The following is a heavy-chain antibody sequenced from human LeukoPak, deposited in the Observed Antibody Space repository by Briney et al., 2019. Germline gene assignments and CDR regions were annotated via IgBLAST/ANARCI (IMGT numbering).Heavy chain of an antibody. D-gene: IGHD4-11*01. CDR3: ARSDSIIRWFDP. CDR1: GASISSYY. Sequence: SETLSLTCNVSGASISSYYWSWIRQPAGKGLEWIGRIYISGTTNYNPSLKSRVTMSVDTSKNQLSLKLNSVTAADTAVYYCARSDSIIRWFDPWGQGTLVTVSS. V-gene: IGHV4-4*07. J-gene: IGHJ5*02. CDR2: IYISGTT.